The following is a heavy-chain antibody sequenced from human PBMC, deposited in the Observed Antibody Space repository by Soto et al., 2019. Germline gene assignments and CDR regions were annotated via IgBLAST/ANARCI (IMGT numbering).Heavy chain of an antibody. J-gene: IGHJ3*02. CDR2: IKQDGSEK. CDR1: GFTFSSYW. Sequence: EVQLVESGGGLVQPGGSLRLSCAVSGFTFSSYWMSWVRQAPGKGLEWVANIKQDGSEKYYMDSEKGRFTISRDNAKNALFLQVNSLRVEGTAVYYCARGGHCSPTSCHTSRSSFDIWGQGTMVTVSS. CDR3: ARGGHCSPTSCHTSRSSFDI. D-gene: IGHD2-2*01. V-gene: IGHV3-7*01.